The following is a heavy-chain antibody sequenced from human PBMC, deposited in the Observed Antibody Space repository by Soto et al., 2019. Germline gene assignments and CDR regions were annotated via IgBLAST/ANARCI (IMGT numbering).Heavy chain of an antibody. V-gene: IGHV1-3*01. CDR3: ARDRAVVRGVISHYYYYGMDV. Sequence: ASVKVSCKASGYTFTSYAMHCVRQAPGQRLEWMGWINAGNGNTKYSQKFQGRVTITRDTSASTAYMELSSLRSEDTAVYYCARDRAVVRGVISHYYYYGMDVWGQGTTVTVSS. CDR2: INAGNGNT. D-gene: IGHD3-10*01. J-gene: IGHJ6*02. CDR1: GYTFTSYA.